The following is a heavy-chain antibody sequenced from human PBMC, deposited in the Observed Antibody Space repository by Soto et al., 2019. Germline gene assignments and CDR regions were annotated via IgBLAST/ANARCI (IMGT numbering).Heavy chain of an antibody. CDR3: ARRGFSYGSTYNWFDP. D-gene: IGHD5-18*01. J-gene: IGHJ5*02. V-gene: IGHV4-39*01. Sequence: QLQLQESGPGLVKPSETLSLTCTVSGGSISSSSYYWGWIRQPPGKGLEWIGSIYYSGSTYYNPLLKSRVTISVDTSKNQFSLKLSSVTAADTAVYYCARRGFSYGSTYNWFDPWGQGTLFTVSS. CDR1: GGSISSSSYY. CDR2: IYYSGST.